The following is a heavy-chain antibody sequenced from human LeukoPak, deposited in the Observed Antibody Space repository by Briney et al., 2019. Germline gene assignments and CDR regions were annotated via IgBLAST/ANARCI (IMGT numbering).Heavy chain of an antibody. J-gene: IGHJ3*02. V-gene: IGHV3-11*01. CDR1: GFTFSDYY. Sequence: GGSLRLSCAASGFTFSDYYMSWIRQAPGKGLEWVSYISSSGSTIYYADSVKGRFTISRDNSKNTLYLQMNSLRAEDTAVYYCAKDVYGGSYGAFDIWGQGTMVTVSS. D-gene: IGHD1-26*01. CDR2: ISSSGSTI. CDR3: AKDVYGGSYGAFDI.